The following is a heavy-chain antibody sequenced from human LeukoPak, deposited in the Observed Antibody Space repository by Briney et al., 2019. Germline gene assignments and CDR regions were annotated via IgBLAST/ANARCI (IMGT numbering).Heavy chain of an antibody. CDR3: ARDRGSYGAFDI. CDR2: IYYSGST. Sequence: SETLSLTCTVSGGSISSHYWSWIRQPPGKGLEWTGYIYYSGSTNYNPSLKSRVTISVDTSKNQFSLKLSSVTAADTAVYYCARDRGSYGAFDIWGQGTMVTVSS. CDR1: GGSISSHY. V-gene: IGHV4-59*11. J-gene: IGHJ3*02. D-gene: IGHD1-26*01.